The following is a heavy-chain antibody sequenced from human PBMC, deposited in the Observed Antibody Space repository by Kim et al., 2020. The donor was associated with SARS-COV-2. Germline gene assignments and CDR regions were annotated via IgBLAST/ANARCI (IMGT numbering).Heavy chain of an antibody. J-gene: IGHJ6*02. CDR2: IDPSDSYT. CDR1: GYSFTSYW. CDR3: ARQGAAYYDILTGYLEGPYYYYGMDV. Sequence: GESLKISCKGSGYSFTSYWISWVRQMPGKGLEWMGRIDPSDSYTNYSPSFQGHVTISADKSISTAYLQWSSLKASDTAMYYCARQGAAYYDILTGYLEGPYYYYGMDVWGQGTTVTVSS. D-gene: IGHD3-9*01. V-gene: IGHV5-10-1*01.